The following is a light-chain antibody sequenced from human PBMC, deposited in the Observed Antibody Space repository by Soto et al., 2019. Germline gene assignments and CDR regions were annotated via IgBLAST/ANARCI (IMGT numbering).Light chain of an antibody. CDR1: QSVNNNY. V-gene: IGKV3-20*01. J-gene: IGKJ1*01. Sequence: EMVLTQSPGTLSLSPGERATLSCRASQSVNNNYLCWYQQKPGQAPRLLIYDASNRATGITDRFSGSGSGTDFTITISRLEPEDFAMYYCQQYGSSPGTFGQGTKVDLK. CDR3: QQYGSSPGT. CDR2: DAS.